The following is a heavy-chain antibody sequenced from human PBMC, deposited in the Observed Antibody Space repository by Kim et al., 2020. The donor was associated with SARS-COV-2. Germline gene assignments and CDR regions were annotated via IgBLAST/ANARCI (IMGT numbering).Heavy chain of an antibody. CDR1: GFTFSSYA. V-gene: IGHV3-23*01. Sequence: GGSLRLSCAASGFTFSSYAMSWVRQAPGKGLEWVSAISGSGGSTYYADSVKGRFTISRDNSKNTLYLQMNSLRAEGTAVYYCAKDGVRYFDWLPFFDYWGQGTLVNVSS. D-gene: IGHD3-9*01. J-gene: IGHJ4*02. CDR2: ISGSGGST. CDR3: AKDGVRYFDWLPFFDY.